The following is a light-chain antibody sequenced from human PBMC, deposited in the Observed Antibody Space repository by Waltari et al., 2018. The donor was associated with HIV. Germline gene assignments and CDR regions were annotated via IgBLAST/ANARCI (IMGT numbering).Light chain of an antibody. CDR1: SGSIASNY. J-gene: IGLJ3*02. Sequence: NFMLTQPHSVSESQGKTVTISCTRSSGSIASNYVQWYQQRPGSSPSTVIYEDNQRPSGVPDRFSGSIDSSSNSASLTISGLKTEDEADYYCQSYESNTFWVFGGGTKLTVL. V-gene: IGLV6-57*01. CDR2: EDN. CDR3: QSYESNTFWV.